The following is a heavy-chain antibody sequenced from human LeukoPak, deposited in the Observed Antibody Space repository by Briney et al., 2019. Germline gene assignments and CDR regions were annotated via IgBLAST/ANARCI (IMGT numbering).Heavy chain of an antibody. CDR2: IYHSGST. V-gene: IGHV4-34*01. CDR3: ARIRVGTFDY. J-gene: IGHJ4*02. CDR1: GGSFSGYY. Sequence: SETLSLTCAVYGGSFSGYYWSWIRQPPGKGLEWIGEIYHSGSTNYNPSLKSRVTISVDESKNQFSLKLSSVTAADTAVYYCARIRVGTFDYWGQGTLVTVSS. D-gene: IGHD2-21*02.